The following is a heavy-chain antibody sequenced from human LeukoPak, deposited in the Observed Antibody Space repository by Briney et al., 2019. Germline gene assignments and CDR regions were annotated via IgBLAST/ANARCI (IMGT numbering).Heavy chain of an antibody. D-gene: IGHD2-15*01. CDR1: GFTVSSNY. Sequence: GGSLRLSCAVSGFTVSSNYMGWVRQAPGKGLEWVSAIYSGGSTYYADSVKGRFTISRDNSKNTLYLQMNSLRAEDTAVYYCARDRPPIVVLDYWGQGTLVTVSS. CDR3: ARDRPPIVVLDY. CDR2: IYSGGST. J-gene: IGHJ4*02. V-gene: IGHV3-53*05.